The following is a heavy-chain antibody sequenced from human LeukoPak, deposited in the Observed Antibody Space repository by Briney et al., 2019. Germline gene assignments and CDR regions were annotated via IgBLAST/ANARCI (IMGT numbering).Heavy chain of an antibody. Sequence: PSETLSLTCTVSGGSIISYYWTWIRQPPGKGLEWIGYIYYSGSTNYNPSLKTRVTISVDTSKNQFSLKLSSVTAADTAVYYCARGGFSYGSGRNYDYWGQGTLVTVSS. CDR2: IYYSGST. CDR1: GGSIISYY. D-gene: IGHD3-10*01. J-gene: IGHJ4*02. V-gene: IGHV4-59*01. CDR3: ARGGFSYGSGRNYDY.